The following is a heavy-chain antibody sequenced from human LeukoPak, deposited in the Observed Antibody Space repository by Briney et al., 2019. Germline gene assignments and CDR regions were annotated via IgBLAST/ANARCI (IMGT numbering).Heavy chain of an antibody. V-gene: IGHV3-21*01. CDR3: ALSGYSSSWYYNY. J-gene: IGHJ4*02. CDR2: ISSSSSYI. D-gene: IGHD6-13*01. CDR1: GFTFSSYR. Sequence: PGGSLRLSCAASGFTFSSYRMTWVRQAPGKGLEWVSSISSSSSYIYYADSVKGRFTISRDNAKNSLYLQMNSLRAEDTAVYYCALSGYSSSWYYNYWGQGTLVTVSS.